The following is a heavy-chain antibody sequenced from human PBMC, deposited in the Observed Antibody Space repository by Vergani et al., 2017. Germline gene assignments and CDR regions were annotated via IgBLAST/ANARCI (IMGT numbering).Heavy chain of an antibody. V-gene: IGHV4-38-2*01. J-gene: IGHJ2*01. CDR3: ARSQGDYWYFDL. CDR2: IHNRGKT. D-gene: IGHD2-21*01. Sequence: QVRLEESGPGLVKPSETLPLTCSVSGYSIGSGFYWAWIRQSPGEGLQWLTSIHNRGKTYHNPSLKSRVSVSLDTSKNRFSLNLTSVTATDTAVYYCARSQGDYWYFDLGGPGSLVTVSS. CDR1: GYSIGSGFY.